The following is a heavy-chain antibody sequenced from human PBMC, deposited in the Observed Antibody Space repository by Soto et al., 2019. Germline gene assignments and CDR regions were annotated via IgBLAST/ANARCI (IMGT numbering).Heavy chain of an antibody. D-gene: IGHD3-10*01. CDR2: ISPSGDS. CDR1: CAYITTYY. J-gene: IGHJ6*02. Sequence: PSETLSLTCAVSCAYITTYYWTWIRQPAGKGLEWIGRISPSGDSIYNPSLQSRLSMSVDTFKNHLSLTLTSVTAADTAVYYCASLGRNYYNGMDVWGPGTTVTVSS. V-gene: IGHV4-4*07. CDR3: ASLGRNYYNGMDV.